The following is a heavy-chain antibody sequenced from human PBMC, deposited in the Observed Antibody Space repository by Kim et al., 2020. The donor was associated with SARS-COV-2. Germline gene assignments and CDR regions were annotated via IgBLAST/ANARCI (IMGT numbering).Heavy chain of an antibody. Sequence: ASVKVSCKASGYTFTSYYRHWVRQAPGQGLEWMGIINPSGGSTSYAQKFQGRVTMTRDTSTSTVYMELSSLRSEDTAVYYCAKSPGPWYYLDYWGQGTLVTVSS. J-gene: IGHJ4*02. CDR3: AKSPGPWYYLDY. CDR2: INPSGGST. V-gene: IGHV1-46*01. CDR1: GYTFTSYY.